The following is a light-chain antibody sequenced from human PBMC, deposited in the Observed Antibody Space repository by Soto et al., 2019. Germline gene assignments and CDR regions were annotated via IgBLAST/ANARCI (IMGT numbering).Light chain of an antibody. J-gene: IGLJ2*01. CDR1: SSNIGAGYD. Sequence: QSVLTQPPSVSGAPGQRVTISCTGGSSNIGAGYDVHWYQQLPGTAPKVLIYGNSNRPSGVPDRCSGSKSATSASLAITGLQAEDEADYYCQSYDSSLSGWVFGGGTQLTVL. CDR2: GNS. CDR3: QSYDSSLSGWV. V-gene: IGLV1-40*01.